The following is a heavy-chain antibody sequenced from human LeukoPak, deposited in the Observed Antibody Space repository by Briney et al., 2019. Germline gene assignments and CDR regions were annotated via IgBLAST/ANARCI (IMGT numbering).Heavy chain of an antibody. Sequence: PGGSLRLSCAASGFTFSNSGMHWVRQAPGKGLEWVAIISYDGSNKYYADSVKGRFTISRDNSKNTLYLQMNSLRAEDTAVYYCAKDSSGWYSESFDYFDYWGQGTLVTVSS. D-gene: IGHD6-19*01. J-gene: IGHJ4*02. CDR2: ISYDGSNK. CDR3: AKDSSGWYSESFDYFDY. CDR1: GFTFSNSG. V-gene: IGHV3-30*18.